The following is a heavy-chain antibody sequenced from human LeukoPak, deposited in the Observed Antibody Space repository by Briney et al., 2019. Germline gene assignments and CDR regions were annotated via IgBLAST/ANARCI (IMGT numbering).Heavy chain of an antibody. CDR2: INPSGGST. CDR3: ARDAEGIAVDGTFDY. Sequence: ASVKVSCKASGYTFTSYYMHWVRQAPGQGLEWMGIINPSGGSTSYAQKFQGRVTMTRDTSTSTVYMELSSLRSEDTAVYYCARDAEGIAVDGTFDYWGQGTLVTVSS. D-gene: IGHD6-19*01. V-gene: IGHV1-46*01. CDR1: GYTFTSYY. J-gene: IGHJ4*02.